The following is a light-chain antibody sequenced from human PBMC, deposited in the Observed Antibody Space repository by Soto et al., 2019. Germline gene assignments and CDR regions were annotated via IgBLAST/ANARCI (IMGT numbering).Light chain of an antibody. CDR3: QQYDNLPT. CDR1: QNINNY. J-gene: IGKJ5*01. V-gene: IGKV1-33*01. CDR2: DAS. Sequence: DIQMTQSPSSLSASVGDRVTITCQASQNINNYLNWYQQKPGRAPKLLIYDASNLEAGVPSRFRGSGSGTDFTFTISRLQPEDIAKYYWQQYDNLPTFGQGTRLEIK.